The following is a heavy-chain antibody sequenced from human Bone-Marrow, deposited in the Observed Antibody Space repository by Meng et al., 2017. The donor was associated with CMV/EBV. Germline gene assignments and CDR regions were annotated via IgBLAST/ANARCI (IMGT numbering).Heavy chain of an antibody. D-gene: IGHD6-13*01. Sequence: GGSLRLSCAASGFSFRDHYMSWIRQAPGKGLEWVSVIYTGGSTFYADSVKGRFTISRDNSKNTLYLQMNSLRAEDTAVYYCARAPSISTWFYWGQGTLVTVSS. CDR2: IYTGGST. V-gene: IGHV3-53*01. J-gene: IGHJ4*02. CDR3: ARAPSISTWFY. CDR1: GFSFRDHY.